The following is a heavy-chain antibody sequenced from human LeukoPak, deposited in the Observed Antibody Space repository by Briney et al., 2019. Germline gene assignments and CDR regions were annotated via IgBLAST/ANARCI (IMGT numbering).Heavy chain of an antibody. Sequence: KSSGTLSLTCAVSGGSISSNNWWGWVRQPPGQGLEWIGEIYHSGSPNYNPSLKSRVTISVDKSRNHFSLKLSSVTAADTAVYYCARGGPGAVELLKHVEMATQFLGVDYWGQGTLVTVSS. J-gene: IGHJ4*02. V-gene: IGHV4-4*02. CDR2: IYHSGSP. D-gene: IGHD5-24*01. CDR1: GGSISSNNW. CDR3: ARGGPGAVELLKHVEMATQFLGVDY.